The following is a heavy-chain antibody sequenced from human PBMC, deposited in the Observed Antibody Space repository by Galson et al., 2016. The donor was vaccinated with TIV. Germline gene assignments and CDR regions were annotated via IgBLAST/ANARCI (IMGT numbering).Heavy chain of an antibody. D-gene: IGHD3-22*01. CDR2: FDPEYGET. V-gene: IGHV1-24*01. J-gene: IGHJ1*01. CDR3: ARGNNYYVDYFHN. CDR1: GYTVTELS. Sequence: SVKVSCKVSGYTVTELSMHWVRQTPEKSLEWMGGFDPEYGETIYAQKFQGRVTITADESTTTVYMELSSLRSEDTALYFCARGNNYYVDYFHNWGQGTLVTVSS.